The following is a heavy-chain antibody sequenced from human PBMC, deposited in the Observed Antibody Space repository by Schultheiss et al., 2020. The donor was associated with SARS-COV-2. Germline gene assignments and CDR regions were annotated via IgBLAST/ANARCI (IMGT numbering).Heavy chain of an antibody. D-gene: IGHD2-15*01. CDR3: AKEKADCSGGSCYYDAFDI. J-gene: IGHJ3*02. CDR1: GYSFSSYA. V-gene: IGHV3-23*01. Sequence: GGSLRLSCKGSGYSFSSYAMSWVRQAPGKGLEWVSAISGSGGSTYYADSVKGRFTISRDNSKNTLYLQMNSLRAEDTAVYYCAKEKADCSGGSCYYDAFDIWGQGTMVTVSS. CDR2: ISGSGGST.